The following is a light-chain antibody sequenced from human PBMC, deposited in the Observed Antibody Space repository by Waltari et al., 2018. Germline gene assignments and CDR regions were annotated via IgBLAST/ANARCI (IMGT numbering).Light chain of an antibody. CDR2: DVS. V-gene: IGLV2-11*01. CDR1: SSDVGGYNY. Sequence: QSALTQPHSVSGSPGQSVTISCTGTSSDVGGYNYVSWYQQHPGKAPKLMIYDVSKRPSGVHDRFSGSKAGNTASLTISGLQAEDEADYYCCSYAGSYTGHVVFGGGTKLTVL. J-gene: IGLJ2*01. CDR3: CSYAGSYTGHVV.